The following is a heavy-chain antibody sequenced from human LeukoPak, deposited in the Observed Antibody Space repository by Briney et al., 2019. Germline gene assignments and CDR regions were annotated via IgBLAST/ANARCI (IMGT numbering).Heavy chain of an antibody. V-gene: IGHV1-2*02. CDR3: ARVEWELLGYFDY. D-gene: IGHD1-26*01. CDR1: GYTFTGYY. Sequence: ASVKVSCKASGYTFTGYYMHWVRQAPGQGLEWMGWINPNSGGTNYAQKFQGRVTMTRDTSISTAYMELSRLRSDDTAVYYCARVEWELLGYFDYWGQGTLVTVSS. CDR2: INPNSGGT. J-gene: IGHJ4*02.